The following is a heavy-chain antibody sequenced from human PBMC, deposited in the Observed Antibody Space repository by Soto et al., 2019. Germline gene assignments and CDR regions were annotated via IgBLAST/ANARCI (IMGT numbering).Heavy chain of an antibody. J-gene: IGHJ4*02. D-gene: IGHD4-17*01. CDR1: GYTFTSYA. V-gene: IGHV1-3*01. CDR2: INAGNCNT. CDR3: ARGEGYGDLFDY. Sequence: ASVKVSCKASGYTFTSYAMHWVRQAPGQRLEWMGWINAGNCNTKYSQKFQGRVTITRDTSASTAYMELSSLRFDDTAVYYCARGEGYGDLFDYWGQGTLVTVSS.